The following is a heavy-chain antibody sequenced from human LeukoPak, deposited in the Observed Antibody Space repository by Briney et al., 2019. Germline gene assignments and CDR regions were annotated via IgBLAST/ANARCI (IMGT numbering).Heavy chain of an antibody. J-gene: IGHJ4*02. CDR2: ISAYNGNT. CDR3: ARGRRLLYSDY. Sequence: ASVKVSCKASGGTFSSYAISWVRQAPGQGLEWMGWISAYNGNTNYAQKLQGRVTMTTDTSTSTAYMELRSLRSDDTAVYYCARGRRLLYSDYWGQGTLVTVSS. D-gene: IGHD5-18*01. V-gene: IGHV1-18*01. CDR1: GGTFSSYA.